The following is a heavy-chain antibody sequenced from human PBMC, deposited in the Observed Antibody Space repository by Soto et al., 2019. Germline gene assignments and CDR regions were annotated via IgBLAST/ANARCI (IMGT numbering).Heavy chain of an antibody. CDR1: GYTFTSYG. CDR3: AREPRGRHASYAFDI. V-gene: IGHV1-18*01. J-gene: IGHJ3*02. D-gene: IGHD1-26*01. CDR2: ISAYNGNT. Sequence: QVQLVQSGAEVKKPGASVKVSCKASGYTFTSYGISWVRQAPGQGLEWMGWISAYNGNTNYAQKLQGRVTMTADTSTSTAYMELRSLRSNDTAVYYCAREPRGRHASYAFDIWGQGTMVTVSS.